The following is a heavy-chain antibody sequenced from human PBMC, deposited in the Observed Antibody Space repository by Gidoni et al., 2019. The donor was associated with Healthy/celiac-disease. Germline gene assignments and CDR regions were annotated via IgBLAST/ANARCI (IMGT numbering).Heavy chain of an antibody. V-gene: IGHV3-48*02. D-gene: IGHD3-22*01. J-gene: IGHJ4*02. CDR1: GFTFSSYS. CDR2: ISSSSSTI. Sequence: EVQLVASGGGLVQPGGSLRLSCAASGFTFSSYSMHWVRQAPGKGLEWVSYISSSSSTIYYADSVKGRFTISRDNAKNSLYLQMNSLRDEDTAVYYCARGGPYYYDSSGYYTVVGCDYWGQGTLVTVSS. CDR3: ARGGPYYYDSSGYYTVVGCDY.